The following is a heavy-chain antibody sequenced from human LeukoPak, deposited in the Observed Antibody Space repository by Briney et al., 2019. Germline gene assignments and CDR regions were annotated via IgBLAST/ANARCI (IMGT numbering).Heavy chain of an antibody. D-gene: IGHD3-22*01. J-gene: IGHJ4*02. CDR3: ARDDKSVPAYYYDSSGGDY. V-gene: IGHV1-2*06. CDR1: GYTFTDCY. Sequence: ASVKVSCKASGYTFTDCYMHWVRQAPGQGLEWMGRINPNSGVTNYAQKFQGRVTMTRDTSISTAYMELSRLRSDDTAVYYCARDDKSVPAYYYDSSGGDYWGQGTLVTVSS. CDR2: INPNSGVT.